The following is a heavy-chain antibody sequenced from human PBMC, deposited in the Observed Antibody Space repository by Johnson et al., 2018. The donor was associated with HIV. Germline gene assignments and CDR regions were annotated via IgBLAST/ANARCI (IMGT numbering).Heavy chain of an antibody. V-gene: IGHV3-20*04. J-gene: IGHJ3*02. CDR1: GFTFDDYG. Sequence: VQLVESGGGLVQPGGSLRLSCAASGFTFDDYGMSWVRQAPGKGLEWVSGINWNGGSTGYADSVKGRFTISRDDAKNSLYLQMNSLRAEDTALYYCARVWSGSYYSNAVDIWGQGTMVTVSS. CDR3: ARVWSGSYYSNAVDI. CDR2: INWNGGST. D-gene: IGHD1-26*01.